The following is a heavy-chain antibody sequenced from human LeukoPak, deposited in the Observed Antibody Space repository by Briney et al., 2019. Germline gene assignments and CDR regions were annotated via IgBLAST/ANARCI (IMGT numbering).Heavy chain of an antibody. CDR2: IWSEGTIA. Sequence: SVIWSEGTIADYAESVRGRFTISRDNSKNTLYLQMNSLRAEDTAIYFCTRVGTAGTWTDYWGQGTLVTVSS. J-gene: IGHJ4*02. V-gene: IGHV3-33*03. CDR3: TRVGTAGTWTDY. D-gene: IGHD3/OR15-3a*01.